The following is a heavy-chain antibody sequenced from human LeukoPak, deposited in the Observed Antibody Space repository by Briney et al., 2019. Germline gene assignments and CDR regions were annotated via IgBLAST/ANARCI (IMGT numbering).Heavy chain of an antibody. CDR1: GFTFSSYW. V-gene: IGHV3-74*01. CDR2: INSDGSST. Sequence: GGSLRLSCAASGFTFSSYWMHWVRQAPGKGLVWVSRINSDGSSTSYADSGKGRFTISRDNAKNTLYPQMTSPRAEDTSVYYCASSSGSYYGFDYWGQGTLVTVSS. CDR3: ASSSGSYYGFDY. D-gene: IGHD1-26*01. J-gene: IGHJ4*02.